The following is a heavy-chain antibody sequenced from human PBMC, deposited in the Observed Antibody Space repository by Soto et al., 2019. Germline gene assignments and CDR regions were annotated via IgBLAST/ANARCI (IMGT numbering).Heavy chain of an antibody. CDR2: INHRGST. J-gene: IGHJ5*02. Sequence: SETLSLTCAVYGGSFSGYYWSWIRQPPGKGLEWIGEINHRGSTNYNPSIKSQVTISVDTSKNQFSLKLSSVTAADTAVFYCARVFSDSSSFFDPWGQGTLVTVSS. CDR3: ARVFSDSSSFFDP. D-gene: IGHD6-13*01. CDR1: GGSFSGYY. V-gene: IGHV4-34*01.